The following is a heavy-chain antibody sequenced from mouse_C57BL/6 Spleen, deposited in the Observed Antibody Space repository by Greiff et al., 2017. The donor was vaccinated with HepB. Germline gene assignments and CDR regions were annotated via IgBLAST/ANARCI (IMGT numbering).Heavy chain of an antibody. CDR3: TFYDGYSLDY. CDR1: GFTFSNYW. Sequence: EVKVVESGGGLVQPGGSMKLSCVASGFTFSNYWMNWVRQSPEKGLEWVAQIRLKSDNYATHYAESVKGRFTISRDDSKSSVYLQMNNLRAEDTGIYYCTFYDGYSLDYWGQGTTLTVSS. V-gene: IGHV6-3*01. D-gene: IGHD2-3*01. J-gene: IGHJ2*01. CDR2: IRLKSDNYAT.